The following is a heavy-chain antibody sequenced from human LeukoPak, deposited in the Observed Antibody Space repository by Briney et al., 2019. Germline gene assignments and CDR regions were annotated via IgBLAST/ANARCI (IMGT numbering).Heavy chain of an antibody. J-gene: IGHJ4*02. CDR3: ARAGTKRRLPTTQFDY. D-gene: IGHD5-24*01. CDR1: GYTFTSYD. V-gene: IGHV1-8*01. Sequence: GASVKVSCKASGYTFTSYDINWVRQATGQGLEWMGWMNPNSGNTGYAQKFQGRVTMTRNTSISTAYMELSSLRSEDTAVYYCARAGTKRRLPTTQFDYWGQGTLVTVSS. CDR2: MNPNSGNT.